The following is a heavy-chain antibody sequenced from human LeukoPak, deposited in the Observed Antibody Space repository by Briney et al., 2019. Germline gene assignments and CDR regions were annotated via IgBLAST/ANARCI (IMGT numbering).Heavy chain of an antibody. CDR3: AKGGWRIFGVPIGS. V-gene: IGHV3-23*01. CDR1: GFTFDNSV. D-gene: IGHD3-3*01. CDR2: ITGDSSST. J-gene: IGHJ4*02. Sequence: GGSLRLSCTASGFTFDNSVMNWVRQAPGKGLEWVSGITGDSSSTYYAVTMKGRFSISRDNSKKTVYLRLKNLRVDDTAVYYCAKGGWRIFGVPIGSWGQGTSVTVSS.